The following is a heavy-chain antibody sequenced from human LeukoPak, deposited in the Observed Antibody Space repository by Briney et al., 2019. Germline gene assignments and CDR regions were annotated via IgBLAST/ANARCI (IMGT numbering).Heavy chain of an antibody. Sequence: SETLSLTCAVYGGSFSGYYWSWVRQPPGKGLEWIGEISYSGSTNYNPSLKSRVTISVDTSKNQFSLRLSSVTAADTAVYYCTRRRYDAFDIWGQGTMVTVSS. CDR1: GGSFSGYY. CDR2: ISYSGST. V-gene: IGHV4-34*01. J-gene: IGHJ3*02. CDR3: TRRRYDAFDI.